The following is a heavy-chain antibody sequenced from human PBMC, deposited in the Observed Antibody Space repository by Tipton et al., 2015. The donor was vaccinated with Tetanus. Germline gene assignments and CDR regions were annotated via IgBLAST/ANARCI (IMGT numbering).Heavy chain of an antibody. CDR2: IYYSGST. D-gene: IGHD3-3*01. J-gene: IGHJ2*01. CDR3: ARGTRFLEWLLENFDL. CDR1: GGSISSGGYY. Sequence: TLSLTCTVSGGSISSGGYYWSWIRQHPGKGLEWIGYIYYSGSTYYNPSLKSRVTISVDTSKNQFSLKLSSVTAADTAVYYCARGTRFLEWLLENFDLWGRGTLVTVSS. V-gene: IGHV4-31*03.